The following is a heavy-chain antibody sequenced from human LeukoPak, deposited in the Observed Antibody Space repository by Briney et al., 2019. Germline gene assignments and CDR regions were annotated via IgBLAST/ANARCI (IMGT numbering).Heavy chain of an antibody. J-gene: IGHJ4*02. V-gene: IGHV3-23*01. CDR1: GFTFSSYA. D-gene: IGHD3-3*01. CDR3: AKEGFSYYDFWSGYFG. CDR2: ISGSGGST. Sequence: GGSLRLSCAASGFTFSSYAMSWVRQAPGKGLEWVSAISGSGGSTYYADSVKGRFTISRDNSKNTLYLQMNSLRAEDTAVYYCAKEGFSYYDFWSGYFGWGQGTLVTVSS.